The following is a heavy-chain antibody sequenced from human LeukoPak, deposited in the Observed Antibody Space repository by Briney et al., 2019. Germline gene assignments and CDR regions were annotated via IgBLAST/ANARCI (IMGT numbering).Heavy chain of an antibody. Sequence: ASVKVSCKASGYTFTGYYIHWVRQAPAQGLEWMGWINPNSGGTNYAQKFQGRVTMTRDTSISTAYMELSRLRSDYTAVYYCARDWVFDYWGQGTLVTVSS. J-gene: IGHJ4*02. CDR2: INPNSGGT. D-gene: IGHD3-16*01. CDR1: GYTFTGYY. CDR3: ARDWVFDY. V-gene: IGHV1-2*02.